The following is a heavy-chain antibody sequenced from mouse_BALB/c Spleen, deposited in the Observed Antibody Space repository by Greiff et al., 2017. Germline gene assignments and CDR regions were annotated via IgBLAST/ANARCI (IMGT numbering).Heavy chain of an antibody. CDR1: GFTFSNYW. V-gene: IGHV6-6*02. CDR2: IRLKSNNYAT. Sequence: EVKLVESGGGLVQPGGSMKLSCVASGFTFSNYWMNWVRQSPEKGLEWVAEIRLKSNNYATHYAESVKGRFTISRDDSKSSVYLQMNNLRAEDTGIYYCTRQTLGAMDYWGQGTSVTVSS. D-gene: IGHD4-1*01. J-gene: IGHJ4*01. CDR3: TRQTLGAMDY.